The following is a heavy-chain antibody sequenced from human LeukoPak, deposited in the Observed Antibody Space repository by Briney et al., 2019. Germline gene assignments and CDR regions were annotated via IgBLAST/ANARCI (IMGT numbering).Heavy chain of an antibody. J-gene: IGHJ4*02. Sequence: PGGSLRLSCAASGFPFSAYWMSWVREAPGKGLEWVANIRQDGSDKYYVDSVKGRFTISRGNAKNSLYLQMNSLRAEDTAVYYCARDGGSAMPFDYWGQGTLVTISS. CDR1: GFPFSAYW. V-gene: IGHV3-7*01. CDR3: ARDGGSAMPFDY. D-gene: IGHD2-2*01. CDR2: IRQDGSDK.